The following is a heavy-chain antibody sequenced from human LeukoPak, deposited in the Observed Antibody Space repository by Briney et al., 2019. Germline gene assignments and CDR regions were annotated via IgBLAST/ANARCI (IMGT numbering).Heavy chain of an antibody. J-gene: IGHJ4*02. CDR2: IRPDGDGD. CDR1: GFTFSNYW. CDR3: ARLMGGVTTYDS. D-gene: IGHD4-11*01. V-gene: IGHV3-7*01. Sequence: GGCLRLSCAASGFTFSNYWMSWVRQAPGKGLEWVASIRPDGDGDHFMDSVKGRFTISRDNAERSLFLQMNSLRADDTAVYYCARLMGGVTTYDSWGQGTLVTVSS.